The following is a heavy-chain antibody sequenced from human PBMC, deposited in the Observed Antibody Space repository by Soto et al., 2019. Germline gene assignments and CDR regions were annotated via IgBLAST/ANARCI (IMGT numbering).Heavy chain of an antibody. CDR1: GFNFADYA. CDR2: FSGSGGST. CDR3: AKGGSGYGNFDY. J-gene: IGHJ4*02. D-gene: IGHD5-12*01. Sequence: PGGYLRLSCAVSGFNFADYAMHWVRQAPGKGLEWVSAFSGSGGSTYYADSVKGRFTISRDNSKNTLYLQMYSLRAEDTAVYYCAKGGSGYGNFDYWGQGT. V-gene: IGHV3-23*01.